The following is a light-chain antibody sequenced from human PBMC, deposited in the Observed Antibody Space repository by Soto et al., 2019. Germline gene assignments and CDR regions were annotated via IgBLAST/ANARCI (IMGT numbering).Light chain of an antibody. Sequence: QKSEAPSTLSAFVGDRVTNNCRASQSVNKWLAWFQQKPGKVPKLLIFDASTLQTGVPSRFGGCGYETEFALSMRSRHSYYTAIQNYERYSTDSPWIFRPGTQVDIK. J-gene: IGKJ1*01. CDR2: DAS. CDR1: QSVNKW. CDR3: ERYSTDSPWI. V-gene: IGKV1-5*01.